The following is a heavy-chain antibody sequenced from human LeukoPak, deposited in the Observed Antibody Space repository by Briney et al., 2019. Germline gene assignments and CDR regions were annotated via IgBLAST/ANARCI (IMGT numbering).Heavy chain of an antibody. J-gene: IGHJ6*03. Sequence: SETLSLTCAVSGGSISSSNWWSWVRQPPGEGLEWIGEIYHSGSTNYNPSLKSRVTISVDKSKNQFSLKLSSVTAADTAVYYCARVAVAGTPPIYYYYYMDVWGKGTTVTVSS. CDR1: GGSISSSNW. CDR3: ARVAVAGTPPIYYYYYMDV. CDR2: IYHSGST. V-gene: IGHV4-4*02. D-gene: IGHD6-19*01.